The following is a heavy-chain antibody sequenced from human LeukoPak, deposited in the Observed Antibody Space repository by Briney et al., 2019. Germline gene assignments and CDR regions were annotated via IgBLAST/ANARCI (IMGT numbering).Heavy chain of an antibody. CDR2: ISGSSRIYT. Sequence: GGSLRLSCAASGFIFSDYYMSWIRQAPGKGLEWVSYISGSSRIYTNYADSVKGRFTISRDNAKNSLYLQMNSLRAEDTAVYYCAGVGNSGSYFSPFDYWGQGTLVTVSS. V-gene: IGHV3-11*06. J-gene: IGHJ4*02. CDR3: AGVGNSGSYFSPFDY. D-gene: IGHD1-26*01. CDR1: GFIFSDYY.